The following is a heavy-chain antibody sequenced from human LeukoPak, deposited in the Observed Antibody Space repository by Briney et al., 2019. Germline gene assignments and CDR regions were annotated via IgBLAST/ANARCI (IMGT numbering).Heavy chain of an antibody. Sequence: ASVKVSCKVSGYTFTDYYMHWVQQAPGKGLEWVGLVDPEDGETIYAEKFQGRVTITADTSTDTAYMELSSLRSEDTAVYYCATVTKYYYDSSGYYFDYWGQGTLVTVSS. V-gene: IGHV1-69-2*01. D-gene: IGHD3-22*01. CDR1: GYTFTDYY. J-gene: IGHJ4*02. CDR2: VDPEDGET. CDR3: ATVTKYYYDSSGYYFDY.